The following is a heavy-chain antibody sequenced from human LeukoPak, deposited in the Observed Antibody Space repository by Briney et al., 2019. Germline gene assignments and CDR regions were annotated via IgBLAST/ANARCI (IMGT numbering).Heavy chain of an antibody. J-gene: IGHJ4*02. Sequence: GGSLRLSCAASRFTFSSFGMHWVRQAPGKGLEWVAFIRYDGSNKYYADSVKGRFTISRDNSKNTLYLQMNSLRAEDTAVYYCAQRDVPGVIDYWGQGTLVTVSS. CDR1: RFTFSSFG. CDR2: IRYDGSNK. V-gene: IGHV3-30*02. D-gene: IGHD3-10*01. CDR3: AQRDVPGVIDY.